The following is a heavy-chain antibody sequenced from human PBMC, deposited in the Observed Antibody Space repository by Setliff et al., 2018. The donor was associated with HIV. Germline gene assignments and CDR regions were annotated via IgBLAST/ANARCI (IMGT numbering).Heavy chain of an antibody. CDR3: ARDRGSSSDYYYYGMDV. CDR1: GGSISTSSYY. V-gene: IGHV4-39*07. Sequence: ASETLSLTCTVSGGSISTSSYYWGWIRQSPGKGLEWIGTIYYDGSTYYNPSLKSRVTILGDTSKNQFSLKLRSVTAADTAVYYCARDRGSSSDYYYYGMDVWG. CDR2: IYYDGST. J-gene: IGHJ6*01. D-gene: IGHD6-6*01.